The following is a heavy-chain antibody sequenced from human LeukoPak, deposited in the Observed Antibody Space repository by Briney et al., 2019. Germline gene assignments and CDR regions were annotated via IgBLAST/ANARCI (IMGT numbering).Heavy chain of an antibody. D-gene: IGHD6-13*01. V-gene: IGHV3-21*01. CDR3: AREYPRGAAAPDY. CDR2: ISSSSSYI. Sequence: GGSLRLSCAASGFTFSSYSMNWVRQAPGKGLEWVSSISSSSSYIHYADSVKGRFTISRDNAKNSLYLQMNSLRAEDTAVYHCAREYPRGAAAPDYWGQGTLVAVSS. J-gene: IGHJ4*02. CDR1: GFTFSSYS.